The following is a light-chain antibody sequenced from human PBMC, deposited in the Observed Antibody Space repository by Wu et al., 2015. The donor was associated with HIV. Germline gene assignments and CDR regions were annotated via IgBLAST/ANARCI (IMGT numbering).Light chain of an antibody. Sequence: AVRMIQSPSSITASTGDRITITCRASQNVSTFLAWYQQIPGRAPKLLISATSTLQSGVPSRFTGSGSGTDFTLTIGRLQSIDFGIYYCQHYNNYPVTFGQGTKVELK. V-gene: IGKV1-8*01. CDR2: ATS. CDR1: QNVSTF. J-gene: IGKJ2*01. CDR3: QHYNNYPVT.